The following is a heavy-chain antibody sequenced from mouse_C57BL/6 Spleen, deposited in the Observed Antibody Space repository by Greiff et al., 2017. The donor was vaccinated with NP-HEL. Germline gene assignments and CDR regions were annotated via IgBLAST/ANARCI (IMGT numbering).Heavy chain of an antibody. Sequence: QVQLQQSGAELVRPGTSVKMSCKASGYTFTNYWIGWAKQRPGHGLEWIGDIYPGGGYTNYNEKFKGKATLTADKSSSTAYMQFSSLTSEDSAIYYCARKRITTVVAHFDYWGQGTTLTVSS. D-gene: IGHD1-1*01. J-gene: IGHJ2*01. CDR3: ARKRITTVVAHFDY. V-gene: IGHV1-63*01. CDR1: GYTFTNYW. CDR2: IYPGGGYT.